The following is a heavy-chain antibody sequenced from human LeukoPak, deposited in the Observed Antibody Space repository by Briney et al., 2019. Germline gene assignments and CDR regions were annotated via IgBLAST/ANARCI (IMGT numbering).Heavy chain of an antibody. CDR2: ISAYNGNT. CDR3: TRQRIAALDYYYYYYMDV. CDR1: GYTFTSYG. V-gene: IGHV1-18*01. D-gene: IGHD6-6*01. Sequence: EASVKVSCKASGYTFTSYGISWVRQAPGQGLEWMGWISAYNGNTNYAQKLQGRVTMTTDTSTSTAYMELRSLRSDDTAVYYCTRQRIAALDYYYYYYMDVWGKGTTVTVSS. J-gene: IGHJ6*03.